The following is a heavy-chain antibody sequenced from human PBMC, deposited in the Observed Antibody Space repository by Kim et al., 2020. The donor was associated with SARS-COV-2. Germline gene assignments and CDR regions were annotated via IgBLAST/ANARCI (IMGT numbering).Heavy chain of an antibody. V-gene: IGHV3-33*01. CDR1: GFTFSSYG. CDR3: ARGAYYYDSSGQGKV. D-gene: IGHD3-22*01. Sequence: GGSLRLSCAASGFTFSSYGMHWVRQAPGKGLEWVAVIWYDGSNKYYADSVKGRFTISRDNSKNTLYLQMNSLRAEDTAVYYCARGAYYYDSSGQGKVWGQGTMVTVSS. CDR2: IWYDGSNK. J-gene: IGHJ3*01.